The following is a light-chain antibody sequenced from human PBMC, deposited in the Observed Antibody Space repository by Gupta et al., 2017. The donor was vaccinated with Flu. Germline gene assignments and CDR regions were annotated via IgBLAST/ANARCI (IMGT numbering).Light chain of an antibody. Sequence: AIQMTQPPSSLFASLGDRVTITCRASQGIRNDLGWYQQKPGKAPKLLIYAASNLQSGVPSRFSGSGSGTDFTLTVSSLQPEDFATYYCLQDYSYPRTFGQGTKVEIK. J-gene: IGKJ1*01. CDR1: QGIRND. CDR2: AAS. V-gene: IGKV1-6*01. CDR3: LQDYSYPRT.